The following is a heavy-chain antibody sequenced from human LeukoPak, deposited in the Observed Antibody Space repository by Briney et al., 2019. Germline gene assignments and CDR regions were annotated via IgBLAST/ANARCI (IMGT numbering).Heavy chain of an antibody. V-gene: IGHV3-73*01. CDR2: IRSKANSYAT. CDR3: TPSLYDILTGSDY. D-gene: IGHD3-9*01. J-gene: IGHJ4*02. CDR1: GFTFSGSA. Sequence: GGSLKLSCAASGFTFSGSAMHWVRQASGKGLEWVGRIRSKANSYATAYAASVKGRFTISRDDSKNTSYLQMNSLKTEDTAVYYCTPSLYDILTGSDYWGQGTLVTVSS.